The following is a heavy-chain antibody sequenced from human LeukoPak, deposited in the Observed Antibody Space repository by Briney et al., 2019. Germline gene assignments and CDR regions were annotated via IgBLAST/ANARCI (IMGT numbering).Heavy chain of an antibody. Sequence: GGSLRLSCAASGFTFSGYRMHWVRQAPGKGLEWVAFIRSDGSDEYYADSVKGRFTISRDNSKNTLYLQMNSLRAEDTAVYYCAKGTGFYLDYWGQGALVSVSS. CDR3: AKGTGFYLDY. V-gene: IGHV3-30*02. J-gene: IGHJ4*02. D-gene: IGHD2-8*02. CDR1: GFTFSGYR. CDR2: IRSDGSDE.